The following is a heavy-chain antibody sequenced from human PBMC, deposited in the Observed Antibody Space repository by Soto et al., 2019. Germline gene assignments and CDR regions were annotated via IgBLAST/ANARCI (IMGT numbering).Heavy chain of an antibody. CDR3: VKEGGVNGGVYDY. D-gene: IGHD3-16*01. V-gene: IGHV3-64D*06. CDR2: ISSDGGST. Sequence: GGSLRLSCSASGFTFSSYAMHWVRQAPEKGLEYVSAISSDGGSTYYADSVKGRFTISRDISKSTLYLQMSSLRAEDTAVYYCVKEGGVNGGVYDYWGQGTLVTVSS. J-gene: IGHJ4*02. CDR1: GFTFSSYA.